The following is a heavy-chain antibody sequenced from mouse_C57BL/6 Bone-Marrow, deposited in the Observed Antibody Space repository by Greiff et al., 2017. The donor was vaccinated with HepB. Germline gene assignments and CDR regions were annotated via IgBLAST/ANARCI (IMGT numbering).Heavy chain of an antibody. Sequence: EVKLVDSGAELVRPGASVKLSCTASGFNIKDDYMHWVKQRPEQGLEWIGWIDPENGDTEYASKFQGKATITADTSSNTAYLQLSSLTSEDTAVYYCTTIYPWFAYWGQGTLVTVSA. CDR3: TTIYPWFAY. D-gene: IGHD2-3*01. J-gene: IGHJ3*01. CDR1: GFNIKDDY. CDR2: IDPENGDT. V-gene: IGHV14-4*01.